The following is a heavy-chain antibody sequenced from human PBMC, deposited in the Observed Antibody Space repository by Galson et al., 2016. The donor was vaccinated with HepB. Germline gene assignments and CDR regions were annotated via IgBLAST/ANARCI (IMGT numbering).Heavy chain of an antibody. CDR1: GDSLSQLS. CDR2: FALEDDGT. Sequence: SVKVSCKVSGDSLSQLSIHWVRQAPGRGLEWMGHFALEDDGTLYAQRFRGRLTMTEDTSIDTSSMILSGLTPDDTAVYYCASHRSPLSDAFDLWGQGTMVIVSS. D-gene: IGHD3-16*02. J-gene: IGHJ3*01. CDR3: ASHRSPLSDAFDL. V-gene: IGHV1-24*01.